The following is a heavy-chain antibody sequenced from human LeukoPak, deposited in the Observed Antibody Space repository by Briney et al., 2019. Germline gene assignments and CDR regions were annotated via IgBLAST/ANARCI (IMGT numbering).Heavy chain of an antibody. CDR2: IYYSGST. D-gene: IGHD5-18*01. CDR3: ARTPRGYSYGHFDY. J-gene: IGHJ4*02. V-gene: IGHV4-39*01. Sequence: SETLSLTCTVSGGSISSSSYYWGWIRQPPGKGLEWIGSIYYSGSTYYNPSLKSRVTISVDTSKNQFSLKLSSVTTADTAVYYCARTPRGYSYGHFDYWGQGTLVTVSS. CDR1: GGSISSSSYY.